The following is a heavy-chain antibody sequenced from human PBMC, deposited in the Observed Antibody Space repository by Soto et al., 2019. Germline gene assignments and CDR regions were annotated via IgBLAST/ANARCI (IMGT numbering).Heavy chain of an antibody. V-gene: IGHV3-23*01. CDR2: ISGSGGST. D-gene: IGHD6-19*01. J-gene: IGHJ4*02. Sequence: LRLSCAASGFTFSSYAMSWVRQAPGKGLEWVSAISGSGGSTYYADSVKGRFTISRDNSKNTLYLQMNSLRAEDTAVYYCATRMGGWYSSHWGQGTLVTVSS. CDR1: GFTFSSYA. CDR3: ATRMGGWYSSH.